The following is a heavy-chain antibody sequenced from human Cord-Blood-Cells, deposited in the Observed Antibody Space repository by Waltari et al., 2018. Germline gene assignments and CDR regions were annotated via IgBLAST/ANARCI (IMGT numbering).Heavy chain of an antibody. CDR2: IYYSGST. CDR1: GGSISSSSYY. J-gene: IGHJ4*02. V-gene: IGHV4-39*01. Sequence: QLQLQESGPGLVKPSATLSLTCTVSGGSISSSSYYWGWIRQPPGKGLEWIGSIYYSGSTYYNPSLKSRVTISVDTSKTQFSLKLSSVTAADTAVYYCARLGELELPFDYWGQGTLVTVSS. D-gene: IGHD1-7*01. CDR3: ARLGELELPFDY.